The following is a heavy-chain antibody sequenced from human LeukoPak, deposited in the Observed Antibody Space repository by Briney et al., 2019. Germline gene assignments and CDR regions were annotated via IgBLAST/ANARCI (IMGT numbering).Heavy chain of an antibody. CDR2: MNPNSGNT. CDR1: GYTFTSYD. J-gene: IGHJ4*02. CDR3: ARAGGPAVTTYYFDY. Sequence: ASEKVSCKASGYTFTSYDINWVRQATGQGLEWMGWMNPNSGNTGYAQKFQGRVTITRNTSISTAYMELSSLRSEDTAVYYCARAGGPAVTTYYFDYWGQGTLVTVSS. D-gene: IGHD4-17*01. V-gene: IGHV1-8*03.